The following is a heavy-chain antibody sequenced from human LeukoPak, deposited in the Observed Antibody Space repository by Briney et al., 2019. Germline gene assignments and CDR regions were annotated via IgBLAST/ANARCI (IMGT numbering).Heavy chain of an antibody. J-gene: IGHJ3*02. D-gene: IGHD6-19*01. CDR2: IIPIFGTA. CDR1: GYTFTSYD. Sequence: SVKVSCKASGYTFTSYDINWVRQAPGQGLEWMGGIIPIFGTANYAQKFQGRVTITADKSTSTAYMELSSLRSEDTAVYYCAIPRGYSSGWQDAFDIWGQGTMVTVSS. V-gene: IGHV1-69*06. CDR3: AIPRGYSSGWQDAFDI.